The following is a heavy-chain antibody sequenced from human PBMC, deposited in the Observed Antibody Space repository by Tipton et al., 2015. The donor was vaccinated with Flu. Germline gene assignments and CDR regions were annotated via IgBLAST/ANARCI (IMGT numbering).Heavy chain of an antibody. Sequence: QSGAEVKKPGESLKISCKGSGYIFTNYWIGWVRQMPGKGLEWMGMIYPGDSDIRYGPSSQGQVTMSVDNSISTVYLQWSSLETSDTAVYYCVRPATAYNSDDYWGQGILVTVSS. CDR3: VRPATAYNSDDY. CDR1: GYIFTNYW. CDR2: IYPGDSDI. D-gene: IGHD6-25*01. J-gene: IGHJ4*02. V-gene: IGHV5-51*03.